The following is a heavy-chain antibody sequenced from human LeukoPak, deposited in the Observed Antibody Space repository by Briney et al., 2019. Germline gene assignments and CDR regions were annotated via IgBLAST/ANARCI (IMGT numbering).Heavy chain of an antibody. V-gene: IGHV3-23*01. CDR3: AKVVSDCSGGSCYSADPYYYYGMDV. CDR2: ISGRGGST. Sequence: HSGGSLRLSCAASGFTFSSYAMNWVRQAPGRGLEWVSAISGRGGSTYYADSVKGRFTISRDNSKNTLYLQMNSLRAEDTAVYYCAKVVSDCSGGSCYSADPYYYYGMDVWGQGTTVTVSS. D-gene: IGHD2-15*01. CDR1: GFTFSSYA. J-gene: IGHJ6*02.